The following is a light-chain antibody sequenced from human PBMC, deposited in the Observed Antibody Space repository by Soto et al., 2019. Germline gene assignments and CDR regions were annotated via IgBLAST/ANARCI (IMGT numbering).Light chain of an antibody. J-gene: IGKJ2*01. CDR2: ASS. CDR3: QQSYSTPHT. Sequence: DIQMTQSPSSLSASVGDRVTITCRASQSISSYLNWYQQKPGKAPKLLIYASSSLQSGVPSRFSGSGSGTDCTVIISSLQPEDCATYYGQQSYSTPHTFGQGTKLEIK. V-gene: IGKV1-39*01. CDR1: QSISSY.